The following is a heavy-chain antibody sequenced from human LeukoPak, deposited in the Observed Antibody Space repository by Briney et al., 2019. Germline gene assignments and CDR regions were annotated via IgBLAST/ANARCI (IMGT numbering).Heavy chain of an antibody. Sequence: GGSLRLSCAASGFTFSSYSMNWVRQAPGKGLEWVSSISSSSYIYYADSVKGRFTISRDNAKNSLYLQMNSLRAEDTAVYYCARERIAAAGPQWGQGTLVTVSS. CDR3: ARERIAAAGPQ. V-gene: IGHV3-21*01. CDR2: ISSSSYI. CDR1: GFTFSSYS. J-gene: IGHJ4*02. D-gene: IGHD6-13*01.